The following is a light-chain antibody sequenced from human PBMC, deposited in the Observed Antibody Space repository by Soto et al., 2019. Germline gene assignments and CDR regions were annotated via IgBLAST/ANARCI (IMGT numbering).Light chain of an antibody. CDR2: GTT. CDR1: SSNIGAGYD. V-gene: IGLV1-40*01. Sequence: QSVLTQPPSVSGAPGQRVTISCTGSSSNIGAGYDVHWYQQLPGTAPKLVIYGTTNRPSGVPDRFSGSKSGTSASLAITGLQAEDEADYYCQSYDGTLSGSYGVGIGTKV. J-gene: IGLJ1*01. CDR3: QSYDGTLSGSYG.